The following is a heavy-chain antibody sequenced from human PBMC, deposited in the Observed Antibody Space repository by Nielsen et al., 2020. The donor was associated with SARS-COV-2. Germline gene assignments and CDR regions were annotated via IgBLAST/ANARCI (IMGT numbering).Heavy chain of an antibody. V-gene: IGHV3-49*04. CDR3: THMVRGFRGGDY. J-gene: IGHJ4*02. CDR1: GFTVSSNY. CDR2: IRSKAYGGTT. D-gene: IGHD3-10*01. Sequence: GESLKISCAASGFTVSSNYMSWVRQAPGKGLEWVGFIRSKAYGGTTEYAASVKGRFTISRDDSKSIAYLQMNSLKTEDTAVYYCTHMVRGFRGGDYWGQGTLVTVSS.